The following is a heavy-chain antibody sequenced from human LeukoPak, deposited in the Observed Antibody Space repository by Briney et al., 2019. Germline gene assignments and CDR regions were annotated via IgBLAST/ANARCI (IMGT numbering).Heavy chain of an antibody. CDR3: ARDGDFYYFVY. CDR1: GYSISSGNY. CDR2: IYHSGIT. Sequence: SETLSLTCTVSGYSISSGNYWGWIRQPPGKGPKWIGSIYHSGITYYNPSLKSRVSISVDTSKNQFSLRLSSVTAADTAEYYCARDGDFYYFVYWGQGTQVTVSS. J-gene: IGHJ4*02. V-gene: IGHV4-38-2*02.